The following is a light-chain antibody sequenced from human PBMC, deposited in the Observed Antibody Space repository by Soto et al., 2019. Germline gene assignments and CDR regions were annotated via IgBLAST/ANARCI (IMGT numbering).Light chain of an antibody. J-gene: IGLJ3*02. V-gene: IGLV2-14*01. CDR1: XXXVGTYNL. CDR2: EVR. Sequence: QSALTXPASVSGSAGQXXTXXXSXXXXXVGTYNLVSWYQQHTGTPPKLIIYEVRNRPSVISSRFSGSRSGNTASLTISGLQSEDEGDYYCSAYTARSTLVFGGGTKVTVL. CDR3: SAYTARSTLV.